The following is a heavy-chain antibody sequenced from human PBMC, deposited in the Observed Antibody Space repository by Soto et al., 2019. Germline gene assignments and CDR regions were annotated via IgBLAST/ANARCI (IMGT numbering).Heavy chain of an antibody. Sequence: HGESLKISCKGSGYSFTSYWISWVRQMPGKGLEWMGRIDPSDSYTNYSPSFQGHVTISADKSISTAYLQWSSLKASDTAMYYCARLSAMVTNYYCGMDVWGQGTTVTVSS. CDR2: IDPSDSYT. CDR3: ARLSAMVTNYYCGMDV. V-gene: IGHV5-10-1*01. J-gene: IGHJ6*02. CDR1: GYSFTSYW. D-gene: IGHD5-18*01.